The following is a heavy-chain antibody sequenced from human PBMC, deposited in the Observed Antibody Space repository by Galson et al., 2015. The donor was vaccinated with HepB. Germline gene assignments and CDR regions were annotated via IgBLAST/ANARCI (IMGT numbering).Heavy chain of an antibody. Sequence: SLRLSCAASGFTVSSNYMSWVRQAPGKGLEWVSVIYSGGSTYYADSVKGRFTTSRHNSKNTLYLQMNSLRAEDTAVYYCARGCPPHWDDSSGYYLVCFDYWGQGTLVTVSS. CDR2: IYSGGST. V-gene: IGHV3-53*04. CDR3: ARGCPPHWDDSSGYYLVCFDY. D-gene: IGHD3-22*01. J-gene: IGHJ4*02. CDR1: GFTVSSNY.